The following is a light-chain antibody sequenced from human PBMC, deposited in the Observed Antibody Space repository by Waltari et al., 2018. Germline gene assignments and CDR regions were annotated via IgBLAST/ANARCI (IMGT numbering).Light chain of an antibody. CDR3: SSYSYITTLQI. Sequence: QSALTQPASVSGSLGQSLTISCTGTHSDIGAYDYVYWYQQHPGKAPKLILFDVSHRPSGISMRFSGSKSGDTASLTISGLQPEDEADYYCSSYSYITTLQIFGTGTRLTV. J-gene: IGLJ1*01. CDR2: DVS. CDR1: HSDIGAYDY. V-gene: IGLV2-14*01.